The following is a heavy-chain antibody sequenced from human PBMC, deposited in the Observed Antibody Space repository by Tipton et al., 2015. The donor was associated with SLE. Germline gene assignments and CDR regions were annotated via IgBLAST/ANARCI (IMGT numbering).Heavy chain of an antibody. Sequence: TLSLTCTVSGYSISSGYFWGWIRQPPGKGLEWIGSISHSGSSYSNPSLKSRVSISVGTSQNQFSLKVTSVTAADTGVYYCARDSAVDGFDFWGQGTLVTVSS. CDR1: GYSISSGYF. CDR2: ISHSGSS. V-gene: IGHV4-38-2*02. J-gene: IGHJ4*02. CDR3: ARDSAVDGFDF. D-gene: IGHD6-19*01.